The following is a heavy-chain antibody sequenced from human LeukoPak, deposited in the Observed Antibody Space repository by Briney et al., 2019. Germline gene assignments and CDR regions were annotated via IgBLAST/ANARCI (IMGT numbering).Heavy chain of an antibody. J-gene: IGHJ5*02. CDR3: ASLRTLRS. CDR1: GASVSSSSYY. CDR2: ISYSGTN. V-gene: IGHV4-39*01. Sequence: SETLSLTCTVSGASVSSSSYYWGWIRQPPGKGLEWIGSISYSGTNYNNPSLKSRVSISIDTSKNQFSVKLTSVTAADTAMYYCASLRTLRSWGQGTLVTVSS. D-gene: IGHD3-10*01.